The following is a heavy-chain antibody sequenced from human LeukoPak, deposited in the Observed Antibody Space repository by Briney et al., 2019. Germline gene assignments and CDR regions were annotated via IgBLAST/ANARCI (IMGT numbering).Heavy chain of an antibody. CDR1: GYTFTSYG. CDR3: ARADNERITIFGVVITNYYYYMDV. V-gene: IGHV1-18*01. CDR2: ISAYNGNT. D-gene: IGHD3-3*01. Sequence: GASVKVSCKASGYTFTSYGISWVRQAPGQGLEWMGWISAYNGNTNYAQKLQGRVTMTTDTSTSTAYMELRSLRSDDTAVYYCARADNERITIFGVVITNYYYYMDVWGQGTTVSVSS. J-gene: IGHJ6*03.